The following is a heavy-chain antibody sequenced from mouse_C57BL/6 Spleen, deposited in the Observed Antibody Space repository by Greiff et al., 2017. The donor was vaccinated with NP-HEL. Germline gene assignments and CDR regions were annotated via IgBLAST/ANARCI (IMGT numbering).Heavy chain of an antibody. J-gene: IGHJ2*01. D-gene: IGHD2-12*01. CDR3: ARDDSVD. V-gene: IGHV1-52*01. CDR1: GYTFTSYW. CDR2: IDPSDSET. Sequence: VKLLQPGAELVRPGSSVKLSCKASGYTFTSYWMHWVKQRPIQGLEWIGNIDPSDSETHYNQKFKDKATLTVDKSSSTAYMQLSSLTSEDSAVYYCARDDSVDWGQGTTLTVSS.